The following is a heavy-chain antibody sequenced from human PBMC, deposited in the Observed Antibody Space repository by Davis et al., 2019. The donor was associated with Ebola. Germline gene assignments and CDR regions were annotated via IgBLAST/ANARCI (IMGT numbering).Heavy chain of an antibody. D-gene: IGHD4-11*01. CDR3: ARGIARDMTTVTPNFDY. Sequence: GESLKISCAASGFTFSSYSMNWVRQAPGKGLEWVSSISSSSSYIYYADSVKGRFTISRDNAKNSLYLQMNSLRAEDTAVYYCARGIARDMTTVTPNFDYWGQGTLVTVSS. J-gene: IGHJ4*02. CDR2: ISSSSSYI. CDR1: GFTFSSYS. V-gene: IGHV3-21*01.